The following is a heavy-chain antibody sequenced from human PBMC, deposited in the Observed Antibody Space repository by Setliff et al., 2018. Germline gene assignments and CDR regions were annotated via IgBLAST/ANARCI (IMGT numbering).Heavy chain of an antibody. CDR2: ISSSGSTI. Sequence: GALRLSCAASGFTFSDHYMSWIRQAPGKGLEWVSYISSSGSTIYYADSVKGRFTMSRDISKNTLYLQMNSLRAEDTAVYCCLVTAAPDNWFDPWGQGTLVTVSS. CDR3: LVTAAPDNWFDP. D-gene: IGHD4-4*01. J-gene: IGHJ5*02. V-gene: IGHV3-11*04. CDR1: GFTFSDHY.